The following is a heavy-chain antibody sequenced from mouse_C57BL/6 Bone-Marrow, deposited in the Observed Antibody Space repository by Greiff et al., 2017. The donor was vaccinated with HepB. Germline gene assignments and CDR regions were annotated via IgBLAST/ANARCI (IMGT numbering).Heavy chain of an antibody. J-gene: IGHJ2*01. CDR1: GFTFSSYA. Sequence: EVKVVESGGGLVKPGGSLKLSCAASGFTFSSYAMCWVRQTPEKRLEWVATISDGGSYTYYPDNVKGRFTISRDNAKNNLYLQMSHLKSEDTAMYYCARTEYSNYPYYFDYWGQGTTLTVSS. CDR3: ARTEYSNYPYYFDY. V-gene: IGHV5-4*03. CDR2: ISDGGSYT. D-gene: IGHD2-5*01.